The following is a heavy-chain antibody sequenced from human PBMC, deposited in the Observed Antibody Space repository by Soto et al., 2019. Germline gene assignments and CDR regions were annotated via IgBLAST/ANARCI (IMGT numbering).Heavy chain of an antibody. D-gene: IGHD3-3*01. Sequence: GESLKGCWSGSRYRCTSYWSGWVHQMPGKGLEWMGIIYPGDSDTRYSPSFQGQVTISADKSISTAYLQWSSLKASDTAMYYCAKRQYYDFWRGPPAAFDILGHGTMVTGSS. CDR1: RYRCTSYW. CDR3: AKRQYYDFWRGPPAAFDI. CDR2: IYPGDSDT. J-gene: IGHJ3*02. V-gene: IGHV5-51*07.